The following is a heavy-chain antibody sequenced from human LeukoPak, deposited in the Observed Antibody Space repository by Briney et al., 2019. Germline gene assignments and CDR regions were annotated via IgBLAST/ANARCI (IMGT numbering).Heavy chain of an antibody. V-gene: IGHV4-61*01. CDR2: IYYSGST. J-gene: IGHJ4*02. CDR1: GGSFSSGSYY. CDR3: AREAGSSGSFDY. Sequence: SETLSLTCTVSGGSFSSGSYYWSWIRQPPGKGLEWIGYIYYSGSTKYNPSLKSRVTISADTSKNQFSLKLTSVTAADTAVYYCAREAGSSGSFDYWGQGTLVTVSS. D-gene: IGHD6-19*01.